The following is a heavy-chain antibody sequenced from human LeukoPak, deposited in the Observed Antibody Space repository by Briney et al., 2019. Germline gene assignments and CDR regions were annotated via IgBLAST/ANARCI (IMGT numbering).Heavy chain of an antibody. CDR2: ISSSSSTI. V-gene: IGHV3-48*03. CDR1: GFTFSSYE. D-gene: IGHD2-2*01. Sequence: GGSLRLSCAAPGFTFSSYEMNWVRQAPGKGLEWVSYISSSSSTIYYADSVKGRFTTSRDKAKNSLYLQMNSLRAEDTAVYYCASFDCSSTSCYAGVDYWGHGTLVTVSS. J-gene: IGHJ4*01. CDR3: ASFDCSSTSCYAGVDY.